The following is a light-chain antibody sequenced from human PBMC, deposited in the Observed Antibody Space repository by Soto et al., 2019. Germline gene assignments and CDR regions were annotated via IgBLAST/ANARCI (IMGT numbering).Light chain of an antibody. Sequence: GDRIGITCQAGQNIITLLAWYKQKPGKAPKLLIYGASSLASGTPSRFSGSGSGTEFTLTISSLQPADFATYYCQQNNGYSERMFGQGTKVDIK. CDR2: GAS. J-gene: IGKJ1*01. CDR1: QNIITL. V-gene: IGKV1-5*01. CDR3: QQNNGYSERM.